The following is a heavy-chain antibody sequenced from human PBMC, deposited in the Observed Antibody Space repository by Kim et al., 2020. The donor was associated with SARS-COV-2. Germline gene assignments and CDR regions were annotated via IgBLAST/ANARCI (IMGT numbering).Heavy chain of an antibody. CDR1: GFTFSSYS. CDR3: ARGFCRGGSCYSGDAFDI. D-gene: IGHD2-15*01. J-gene: IGHJ3*02. Sequence: GGSLRLSCAASGFTFSSYSMNWVRQAPGKGLEWVSFISSSSIYIYYADSVKGRFTISRDNAKNSLYLQMNSLRGDDTAVYYCARGFCRGGSCYSGDAFDIWGQGTKVTVSS. V-gene: IGHV3-21*01. CDR2: ISSSSIYI.